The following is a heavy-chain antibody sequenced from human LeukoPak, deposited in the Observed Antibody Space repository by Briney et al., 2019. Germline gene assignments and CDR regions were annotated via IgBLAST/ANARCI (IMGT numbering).Heavy chain of an antibody. CDR3: ARDSEWELLHYFDY. J-gene: IGHJ4*02. D-gene: IGHD1-26*01. V-gene: IGHV3-21*01. CDR2: ISSSSSYI. CDR1: GFTFSTYS. Sequence: GGSLRLSCGASGFTFSTYSMNWVRQAPGKGLEWVSSISSSSSYIYYADSVKGRFTISRDNAKNSLYLQMNSLRAEDTAVYYCARDSEWELLHYFDYWGQGTLVTVSS.